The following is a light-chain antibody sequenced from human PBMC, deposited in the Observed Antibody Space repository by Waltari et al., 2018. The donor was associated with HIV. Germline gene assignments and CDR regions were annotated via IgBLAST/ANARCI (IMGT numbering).Light chain of an antibody. J-gene: IGLJ3*02. Sequence: QSVLTQPPSASGAPGQRVTISCSGSRSNIGSNPVSWYQQLPGTAPKLLISSNSQRPSGVPDRFPGSKSGSSASLAISGLQSEDESQYFCGAWDDSLKGFMFGGGTQLTVL. CDR2: SNS. V-gene: IGLV1-44*01. CDR1: RSNIGSNP. CDR3: GAWDDSLKGFM.